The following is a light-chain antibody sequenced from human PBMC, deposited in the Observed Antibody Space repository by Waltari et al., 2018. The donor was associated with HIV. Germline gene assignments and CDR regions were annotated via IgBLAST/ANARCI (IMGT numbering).Light chain of an antibody. Sequence: THPPSRPGPPGRGSPFLVPGTTPTIAVVLFSCSQQLPGTAPKLIIHRNNQRPSGVPDRFSGSKSGTSASLVITGLRSEDEAEYHCAAWDDSLDGPVVFGGGTKLTVL. CDR2: RNN. CDR3: AAWDDSLDGPVV. CDR1: TPTIAVV. J-gene: IGLJ2*01. V-gene: IGLV1-47*01.